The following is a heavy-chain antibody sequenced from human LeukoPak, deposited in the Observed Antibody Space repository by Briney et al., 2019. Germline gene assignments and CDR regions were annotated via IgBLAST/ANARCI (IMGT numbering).Heavy chain of an antibody. CDR3: AREAGVRGLRAYYFDY. CDR2: LSGRGGST. CDR1: GFTFSDYA. D-gene: IGHD3-10*01. J-gene: IGHJ4*02. Sequence: PGGSLRLSCAASGFTFSDYAMSWVRQAPGKGLEWVSALSGRGGSTYYADAVKGRFTISRDNSNSTLYLQVSSLRADDTAVYYCAREAGVRGLRAYYFDYWGQGTLVTVSS. V-gene: IGHV3-23*01.